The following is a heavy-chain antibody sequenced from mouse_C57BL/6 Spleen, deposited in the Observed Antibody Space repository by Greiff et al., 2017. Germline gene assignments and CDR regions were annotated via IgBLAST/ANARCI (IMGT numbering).Heavy chain of an antibody. CDR3: AREADSSVFDY. J-gene: IGHJ2*01. CDR2: IYPGSGNT. Sequence: VQLQQSGPELVKPGASVKISCKASGYSFTSYYIHWVKQRPGQGLEWIGWIYPGSGNTKYNEKFKGKATLTADTSSSTAYMQLSSLTSEDSAVYYCAREADSSVFDYWGQGTTLTVSS. D-gene: IGHD3-2*02. V-gene: IGHV1-66*01. CDR1: GYSFTSYY.